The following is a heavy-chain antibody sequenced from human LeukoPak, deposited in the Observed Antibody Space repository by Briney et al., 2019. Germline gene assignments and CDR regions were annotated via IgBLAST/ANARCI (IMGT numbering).Heavy chain of an antibody. Sequence: PSETLSLTCTVSGGSISPYFWSWMRQTPGKGLERIGYISYTGSTNYNPALKSRVTISVDTSKNQFSLQLTSVTAADTAVYYCARDDYRGVTNFDPWGQGTLVTVSS. CDR1: GGSISPYF. CDR3: ARDDYRGVTNFDP. D-gene: IGHD3-10*01. CDR2: ISYTGST. V-gene: IGHV4-59*01. J-gene: IGHJ5*02.